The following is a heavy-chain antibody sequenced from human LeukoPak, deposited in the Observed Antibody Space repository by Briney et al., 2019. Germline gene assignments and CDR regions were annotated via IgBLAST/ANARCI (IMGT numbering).Heavy chain of an antibody. V-gene: IGHV1-2*02. CDR2: INPNSGGT. CDR3: ARAPVEMATQPTFDI. Sequence: ASVKVSCKAPGYTFTNYYVHWVRQAPGQGLEWMGWINPNSGGTNYAQKFQGRVTMTRDTSISTAYMELSRLRSDDTAVYYCARAPVEMATQPTFDIWGQGTMVTVSS. CDR1: GYTFTNYY. D-gene: IGHD5-24*01. J-gene: IGHJ3*02.